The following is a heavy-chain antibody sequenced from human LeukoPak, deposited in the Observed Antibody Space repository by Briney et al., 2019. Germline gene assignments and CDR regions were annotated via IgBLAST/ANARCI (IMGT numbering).Heavy chain of an antibody. CDR2: ITNGDTSL. Sequence: GGSLRLSCAASGFTLSDYYMSWIRQAPGKGLEWISYITNGDTSLYYADSVKGRFTISRDNTRNSLYLQMISLRAEDTAVYYCARRSNGTYSNYGLDVWGQGTTVTVSS. D-gene: IGHD1-1*01. J-gene: IGHJ6*02. CDR1: GFTLSDYY. CDR3: ARRSNGTYSNYGLDV. V-gene: IGHV3-11*01.